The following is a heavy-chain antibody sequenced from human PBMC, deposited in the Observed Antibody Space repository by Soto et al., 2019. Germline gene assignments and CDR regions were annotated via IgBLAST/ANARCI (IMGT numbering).Heavy chain of an antibody. CDR1: GYTFTSYG. D-gene: IGHD5-18*01. Sequence: ASVKVSCKASGYTFTSYGISWVRQAPGQGLEWMGWISAYNGNTNYAQKLQGRVTMTTDTSTSTAYMELRSLRSDDTAVYYCARGTRETDTAMVYYYYYYGMDVWGQGTTVTAP. J-gene: IGHJ6*02. V-gene: IGHV1-18*01. CDR3: ARGTRETDTAMVYYYYYYGMDV. CDR2: ISAYNGNT.